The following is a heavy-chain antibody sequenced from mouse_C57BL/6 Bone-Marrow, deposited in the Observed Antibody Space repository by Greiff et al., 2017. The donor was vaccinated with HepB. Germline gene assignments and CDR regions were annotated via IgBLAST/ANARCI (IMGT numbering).Heavy chain of an antibody. CDR3: ARDYGSSQDYYAMDY. V-gene: IGHV1-55*01. Sequence: QVQLQQPGAELVKPGASVKMSCKASGYTFTSYWITWVKQRPGQGLEWIGDIYPGSGSTNCNEKFKSKATLTVDTSSSTAYMQLSSLTSEDSAVYYCARDYGSSQDYYAMDYWGQGTSVTVSS. J-gene: IGHJ4*01. D-gene: IGHD1-1*01. CDR2: IYPGSGST. CDR1: GYTFTSYW.